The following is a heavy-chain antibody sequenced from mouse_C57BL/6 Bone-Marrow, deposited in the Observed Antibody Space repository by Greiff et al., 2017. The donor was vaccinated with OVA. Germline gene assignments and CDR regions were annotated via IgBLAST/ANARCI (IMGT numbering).Heavy chain of an antibody. CDR2: IDPEDGET. CDR3: ARWLLRPYWYFDV. D-gene: IGHD2-3*01. Sequence: EVQRVESGAELVKPGASVKLSCTASGFNIKDYYMHWVKQRTEQGLEWIGRIDPEDGETKYAPKFQGKATITADTSSNTAYLQLSSLTSEDTAVYYCARWLLRPYWYFDVWGTGTTVTVSS. J-gene: IGHJ1*03. CDR1: GFNIKDYY. V-gene: IGHV14-2*01.